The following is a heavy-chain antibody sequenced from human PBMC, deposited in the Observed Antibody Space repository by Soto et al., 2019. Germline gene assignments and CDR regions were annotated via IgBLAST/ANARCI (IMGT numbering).Heavy chain of an antibody. D-gene: IGHD2-2*01. CDR3: VKDRRSTRRAMDV. J-gene: IGHJ6*02. CDR1: GFTFSSCA. Sequence: PGGSLRLSCSASGFTFSSCAMHWVRQAAGKGLEYVSGISSNGAATYYAESVKDRFSISRDNSRNTLFIQVNSLTGEDTAVYYCVKDRRSTRRAMDVWGQGTTVTAP. CDR2: ISSNGAAT. V-gene: IGHV3-64D*06.